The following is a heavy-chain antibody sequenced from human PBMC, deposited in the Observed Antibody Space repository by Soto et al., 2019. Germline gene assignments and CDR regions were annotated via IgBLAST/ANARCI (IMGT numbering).Heavy chain of an antibody. CDR3: ARTSKFEY. Sequence: QVLLQQWGAGLLKPSETLSLTCAVYGGSFSAYYWSWIRQPPGKGLEWIGEINHSGSTNYNPSLKSRATIQVDTSKNQFSLKLSSVTAAETPVYYCARTSKFEYWGQGTLVTVSS. D-gene: IGHD6-6*01. V-gene: IGHV4-34*01. CDR2: INHSGST. J-gene: IGHJ4*02. CDR1: GGSFSAYY.